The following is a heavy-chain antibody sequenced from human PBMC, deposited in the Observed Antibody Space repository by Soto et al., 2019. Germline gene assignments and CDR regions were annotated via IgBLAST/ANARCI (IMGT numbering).Heavy chain of an antibody. J-gene: IGHJ4*02. V-gene: IGHV3-21*01. CDR3: ARDSGTVNPGYFDF. D-gene: IGHD4-17*01. Sequence: PGGSLRLSCAASGFTFDTYSMNWVRQAPGKGLVWVSSISSHSNYIYYADSLRGRVTISRDDAKKLLYLEVNRLTVDDTGIYYCARDSGTVNPGYFDFWGQGILVTVSS. CDR1: GFTFDTYS. CDR2: ISSHSNYI.